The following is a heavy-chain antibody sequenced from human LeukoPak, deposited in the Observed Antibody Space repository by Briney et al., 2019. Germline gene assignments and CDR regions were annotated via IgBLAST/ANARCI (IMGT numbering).Heavy chain of an antibody. CDR1: GYTFTTYA. Sequence: ASVKVSCKASGYTFTTYAIHWIRQAPGQRLEWMGWINAGNGNAKYAQNFQDRVTITRDTSATTAYMELSSLRSEDTAVYYCARVYCSTTSCQYYFDYWGQGTLVTVSS. J-gene: IGHJ4*02. V-gene: IGHV1-3*01. D-gene: IGHD2-2*01. CDR2: INAGNGNA. CDR3: ARVYCSTTSCQYYFDY.